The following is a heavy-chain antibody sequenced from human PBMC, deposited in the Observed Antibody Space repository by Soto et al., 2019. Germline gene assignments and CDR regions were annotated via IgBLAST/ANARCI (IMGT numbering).Heavy chain of an antibody. CDR2: IYTSGST. D-gene: IGHD4-4*01. CDR3: AREAVTTLYFDY. Sequence: PAETLSLTCTVSGGSISRYYWCWVRQPAGKGLEWIGRIYTSGSTNYNPSLKSRVTMSVDTSKNQFSLKLSSVTAADTALYYCAREAVTTLYFDYWGQGTLVTVSS. J-gene: IGHJ4*02. CDR1: GGSISRYY. V-gene: IGHV4-4*07.